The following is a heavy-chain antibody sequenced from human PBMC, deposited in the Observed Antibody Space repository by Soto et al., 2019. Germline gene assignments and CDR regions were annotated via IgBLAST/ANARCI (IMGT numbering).Heavy chain of an antibody. V-gene: IGHV1-18*04. Sequence: QVRLVQSGPEVKKRGASVKVSCEASGYTFTTYGITWVRQAPGQGLEWMGWSSAYNGNTRYAQRLRGRVTMTTETSTTTAHMELRSLRSDDTDVDYCARGVSEASRPIDYWGQGTLLTVSS. J-gene: IGHJ4*02. CDR1: GYTFTTYG. CDR2: SSAYNGNT. CDR3: ARGVSEASRPIDY.